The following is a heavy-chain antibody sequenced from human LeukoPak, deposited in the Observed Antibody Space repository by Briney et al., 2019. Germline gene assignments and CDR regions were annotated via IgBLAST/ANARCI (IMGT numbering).Heavy chain of an antibody. V-gene: IGHV3-30*18. D-gene: IGHD3-10*01. CDR3: AKESLYYDFDY. Sequence: GGSLRLSCVVSGFIVNSYGMHWVRQAPGKGLEWVAVLPSDGSNKYYADSVKGRFTISRDISKNTLYLQMNSLRADDTALYYCAKESLYYDFDYWGQGTLVTVSS. CDR1: GFIVNSYG. CDR2: LPSDGSNK. J-gene: IGHJ4*02.